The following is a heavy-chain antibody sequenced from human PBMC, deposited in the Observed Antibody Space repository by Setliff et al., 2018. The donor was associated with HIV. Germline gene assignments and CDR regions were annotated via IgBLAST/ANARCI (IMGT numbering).Heavy chain of an antibody. CDR1: GLSLSTSGVG. CDR3: AHISFPTVEYYYDSSGYPAGGWFDP. D-gene: IGHD3-22*01. J-gene: IGHJ5*02. V-gene: IGHV2-5*01. Sequence: SGPTLVNPTPTLTLTCTFSGLSLSTSGVGVGWIRQSPGKALEWLAFIYWNNNKHYSTSLKSRLTVTKDTSKNRVVFTMTNMDPVDTATYYCAHISFPTVEYYYDSSGYPAGGWFDPWGQGTLVTVSS. CDR2: IYWNNNK.